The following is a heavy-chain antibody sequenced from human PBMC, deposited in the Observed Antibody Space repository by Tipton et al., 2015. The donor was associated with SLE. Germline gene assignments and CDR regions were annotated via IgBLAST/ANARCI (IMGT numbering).Heavy chain of an antibody. CDR3: ARGDSGSYWIFDY. D-gene: IGHD1-26*01. Sequence: TLSLTCAVSGGSISSGGYSWSWIRQPPGKGLEWIGYIYHSGSTYYNPSLKSRVTISVDTSKNQFSLKLSSVTAADTAVYYCARGDSGSYWIFDYWGQGTLVTVSS. CDR2: IYHSGST. V-gene: IGHV4-30-2*01. J-gene: IGHJ4*02. CDR1: GGSISSGGYS.